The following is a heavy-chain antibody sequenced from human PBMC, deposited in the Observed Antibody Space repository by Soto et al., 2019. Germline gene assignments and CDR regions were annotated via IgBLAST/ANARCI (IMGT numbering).Heavy chain of an antibody. D-gene: IGHD4-17*01. CDR2: ISYDGSNK. CDR1: GFTFSSYG. CDR3: AKDFLLYGDYEYNWFDP. V-gene: IGHV3-30*18. Sequence: PGGSLRLSCAASGFTFSSYGMHWVRQAPGKGLEWVAVISYDGSNKYYADSVKGRFTISRDNSKNTLYLQMNSLRAEDTAVYYCAKDFLLYGDYEYNWFDPWGQGTLVTVSS. J-gene: IGHJ5*02.